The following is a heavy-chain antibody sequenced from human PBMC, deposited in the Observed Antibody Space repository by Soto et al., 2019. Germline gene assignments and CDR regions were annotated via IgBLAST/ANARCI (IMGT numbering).Heavy chain of an antibody. J-gene: IGHJ4*02. V-gene: IGHV5-51*01. Sequence: PGESLKISCQCSGYTFSNFWIGWVRRLPGQGLEWMGIIYPGDHETRYSPSFLGKVTISAETSINTAYLQWSSLEASDSAFYFCARSTRSSPYFDLWGQGALV. CDR3: ARSTRSSPYFDL. CDR2: IYPGDHET. D-gene: IGHD6-13*01. CDR1: GYTFSNFW.